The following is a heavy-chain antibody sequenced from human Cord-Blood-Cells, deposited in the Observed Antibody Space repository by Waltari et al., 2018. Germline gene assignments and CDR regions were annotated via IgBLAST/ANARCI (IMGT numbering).Heavy chain of an antibody. D-gene: IGHD1-26*01. V-gene: IGHV4-59*01. Sequence: QVQLQESGPGLVKPSETLSLTCTVSGASISSYYWSWTRQPPGKGLEWIGYIYYSGSTNYNPSLKSRVTISVDTSKNQFSLKLSSVTAADTAVYYCARAASGSYYYYYYGMDVWGQGTTVTVSS. CDR3: ARAASGSYYYYYYGMDV. J-gene: IGHJ6*02. CDR1: GASISSYY. CDR2: IYYSGST.